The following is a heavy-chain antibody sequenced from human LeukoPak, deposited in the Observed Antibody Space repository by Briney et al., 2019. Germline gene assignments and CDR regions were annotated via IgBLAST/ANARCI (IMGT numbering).Heavy chain of an antibody. Sequence: SETLSLTCTVSGGSISSGSYYWSWIRQPAGKGLEWIGRIYTSGSTNYNPSLKSRVTMSVDTSKNQFSLKLSSVTAADTAVYYCAGARYSSSWYPLDYWGQGTLVTVSS. CDR3: AGARYSSSWYPLDY. V-gene: IGHV4-61*02. CDR2: IYTSGST. D-gene: IGHD6-13*01. J-gene: IGHJ4*02. CDR1: GGSISSGSYY.